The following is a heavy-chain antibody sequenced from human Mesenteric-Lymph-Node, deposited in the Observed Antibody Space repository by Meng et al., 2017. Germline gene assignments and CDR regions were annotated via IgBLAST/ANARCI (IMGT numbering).Heavy chain of an antibody. J-gene: IGHJ4*02. CDR1: GFTFTSHG. CDR3: ARADDPWPWTHHPH. CDR2: ISAYNGRT. Sequence: ASVKVSCKASGFTFTSHGFVWVRRAPGQGLENMGWISAYNGRTNYAPKFHGRVTMTTDTPTTTVYMELRSLRHDDTAIYYCARADDPWPWTHHPHWGQGTLVTVS. V-gene: IGHV1-18*01. D-gene: IGHD5-18*01.